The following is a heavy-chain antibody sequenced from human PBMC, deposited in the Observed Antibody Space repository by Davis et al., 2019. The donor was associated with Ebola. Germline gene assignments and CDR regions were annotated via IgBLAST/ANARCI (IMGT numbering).Heavy chain of an antibody. CDR1: GGAISRFY. Sequence: PGGSLRLSCTVSGGAISRFYWSWIRQSAGKGLEWVGRIYTSGSTNYNPSLRSRVTMSVDTSKNKFFLKLRSVTAADTAVYYCARGAPLQLWRYSCYYMDVWGKGTTVTVSS. CDR2: IYTSGST. CDR3: ARGAPLQLWRYSCYYMDV. V-gene: IGHV4-4*07. D-gene: IGHD5-18*01. J-gene: IGHJ6*03.